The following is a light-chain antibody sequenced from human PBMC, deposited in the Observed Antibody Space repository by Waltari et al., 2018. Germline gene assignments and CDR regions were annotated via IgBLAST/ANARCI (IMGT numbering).Light chain of an antibody. J-gene: IGKJ1*01. CDR1: QSVLYSSNNKNY. CDR3: QQYYSTPRT. Sequence: DIVMTQSPDSLAVSLGERATINCKSSQSVLYSSNNKNYLAWYQQRPGQPPKLLIYWASTRESGVPDRFSGSGSGTDFTLTISSLKAEDVAVYYCQQYYSTPRTFGQGTKVEIE. V-gene: IGKV4-1*01. CDR2: WAS.